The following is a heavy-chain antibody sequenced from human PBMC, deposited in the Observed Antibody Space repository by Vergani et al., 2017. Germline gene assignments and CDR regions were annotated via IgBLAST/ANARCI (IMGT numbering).Heavy chain of an antibody. J-gene: IGHJ6*02. D-gene: IGHD6-19*01. V-gene: IGHV4-34*01. CDR2: INNSGST. CDR1: GGSFSGYY. CDR3: ARDLISSGWYGYYGMDV. Sequence: QVQLQQWGAGLLKPSETLSLTCAVYGGSFSGYYWSWIRQPPGKGLEWIGEINNSGSTNYNPSLKSRVTISVDTSKNQFSLKLSSVTAADTAVYYCARDLISSGWYGYYGMDVWGQGTTVTVSS.